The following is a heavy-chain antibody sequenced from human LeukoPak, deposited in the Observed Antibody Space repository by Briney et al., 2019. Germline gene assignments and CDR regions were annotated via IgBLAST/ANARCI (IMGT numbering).Heavy chain of an antibody. Sequence: SVKVSCKASGGTFSSYAISWVRQAPGQGLEWMGGIIPIFGTANYAQKFQGRVTITADESTSTAYMELSSLRSEDTAVYYCARDHRQGDYGDYDYALSNWFDPWGQGTLVTVSS. J-gene: IGHJ5*02. V-gene: IGHV1-69*13. D-gene: IGHD4-17*01. CDR3: ARDHRQGDYGDYDYALSNWFDP. CDR1: GGTFSSYA. CDR2: IIPIFGTA.